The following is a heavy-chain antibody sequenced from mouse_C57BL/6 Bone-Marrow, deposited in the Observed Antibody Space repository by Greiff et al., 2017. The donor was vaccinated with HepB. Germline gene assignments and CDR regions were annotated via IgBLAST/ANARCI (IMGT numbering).Heavy chain of an antibody. D-gene: IGHD2-12*01. CDR3: TRRAYYTNYWDY. CDR1: GYTFTSYW. Sequence: DVKLQESGTVLARPGASVKMSCKTSGYTFTSYWMHWVKQRPGQGLEWIGAIYPGNSDTSYNQKFKGKAKLTAVTSASTAYMELSSLTNEDSAVYYCTRRAYYTNYWDYWGQGTTLTVSS. CDR2: IYPGNSDT. J-gene: IGHJ2*01. V-gene: IGHV1-5*01.